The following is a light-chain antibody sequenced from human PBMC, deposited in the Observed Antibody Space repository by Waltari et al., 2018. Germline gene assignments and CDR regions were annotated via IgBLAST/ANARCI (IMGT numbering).Light chain of an antibody. CDR2: RAD. Sequence: QTVVTQEPSLTVSPGGTVTLTCASSTGAVTSGYFPTWFQQRPGQPPRSVIYRADNRPSWTPARFSGSLIGGKAALTLSGVQPEDEADYYCLLFYGGAYVFGTGTKLTVL. J-gene: IGLJ1*01. V-gene: IGLV7-43*01. CDR3: LLFYGGAYV. CDR1: TGAVTSGYF.